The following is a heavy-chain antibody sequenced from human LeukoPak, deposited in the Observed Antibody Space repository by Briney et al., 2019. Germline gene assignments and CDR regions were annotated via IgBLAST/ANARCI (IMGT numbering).Heavy chain of an antibody. V-gene: IGHV4-59*01. CDR2: IYYSGCT. CDR3: ARGTTPTSY. J-gene: IGHJ4*02. D-gene: IGHD1-1*01. CDR1: GDSISSFY. Sequence: PSETLSLTCTVSGDSISSFYWSWIRQPPGKGLEWIGYIYYSGCTNYNPSLKSRVTISINTSKNQSSLNLTSVTAADTAVYFCARGTTPTSYWGQGALVTVSS.